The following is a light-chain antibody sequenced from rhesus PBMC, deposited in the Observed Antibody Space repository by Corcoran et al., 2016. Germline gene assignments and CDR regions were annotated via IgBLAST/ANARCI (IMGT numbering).Light chain of an antibody. J-gene: IGKJ3*01. Sequence: DIQMTQSPSSLSASVGDRVTITCRASQGISNWLAWYQQKPGKAPKLLIYRASNLETGVPSRFRGSGSGTDVTLTISSLQPEDIATYYCQQHDNSPPFTFGPGTKLDIK. V-gene: IGKV1-69*01. CDR2: RAS. CDR3: QQHDNSPPFT. CDR1: QGISNW.